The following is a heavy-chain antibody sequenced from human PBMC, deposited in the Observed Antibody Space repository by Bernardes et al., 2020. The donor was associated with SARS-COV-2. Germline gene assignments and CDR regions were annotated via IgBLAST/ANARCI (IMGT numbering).Heavy chain of an antibody. V-gene: IGHV3-66*01. CDR2: IYGGGST. CDR1: GFTFSNNY. CDR3: ARDVDTAVFDY. D-gene: IGHD5-18*01. Sequence: GGSLRLSCAASGFTFSNNYMIWVRQAPGKGLEWVSVIYGGGSTSYADSVKGRFTISRDNAKNTLYLQMNSLRAEDTAVYYCARDVDTAVFDYWGQGTLVTVSS. J-gene: IGHJ4*02.